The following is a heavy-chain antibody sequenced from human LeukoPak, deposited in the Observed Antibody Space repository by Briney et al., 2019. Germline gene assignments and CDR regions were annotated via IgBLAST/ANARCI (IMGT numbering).Heavy chain of an antibody. D-gene: IGHD5-12*01. CDR2: INPKTGGT. CDR3: ARARGLIYSDYDLFDY. CDR1: GYTFSDYY. Sequence: ASVKVSCKASGYTFSDYYIHWVRQAPGQGLEWVGWINPKTGGTDYAQRFQGSVTMTRDASINTAYMELNRLKFDDTAVFYCARARGLIYSDYDLFDYWGQGTLVTVSS. V-gene: IGHV1-2*02. J-gene: IGHJ4*02.